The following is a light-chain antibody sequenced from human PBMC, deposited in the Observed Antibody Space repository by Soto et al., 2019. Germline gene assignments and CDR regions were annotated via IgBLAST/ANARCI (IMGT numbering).Light chain of an antibody. CDR1: QSVSSSY. Sequence: EIVLTQSPGTLSLSPGERATLSCRASQSVSSSYLAWYQQKPGQAPRLLIYGASRRATGIPDRFSGSGSGTDFSLPISRLEPEDFTVYYCQQYGSSRFTFGPGTKVDIK. V-gene: IGKV3-20*01. J-gene: IGKJ3*01. CDR2: GAS. CDR3: QQYGSSRFT.